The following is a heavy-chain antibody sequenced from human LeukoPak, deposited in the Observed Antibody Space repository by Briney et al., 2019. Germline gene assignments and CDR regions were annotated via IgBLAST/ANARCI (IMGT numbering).Heavy chain of an antibody. J-gene: IGHJ4*02. CDR2: IYYSGST. CDR3: ARGIESYGDYGY. Sequence: SETLSLICSVSGGSISTYYWIWFRQPPGKGLEWIGYIYYSGSTNYNPSLKSRVTISIDTSKNQFSLKLSSLTAADTAIYYCARGIESYGDYGYWGQGILVTVSS. V-gene: IGHV4-59*01. D-gene: IGHD4-17*01. CDR1: GGSISTYY.